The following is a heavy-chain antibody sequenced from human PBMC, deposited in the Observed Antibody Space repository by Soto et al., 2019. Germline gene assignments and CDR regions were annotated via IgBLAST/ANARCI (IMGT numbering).Heavy chain of an antibody. V-gene: IGHV3-33*08. CDR1: GCTISGLG. Sequence: ALRLSCSVPGCTISGLGRRRVRHAPREGLEWVALIWSDGNNKYYADSVKGRFTISRDNGKNSLFLQMNSLRDEDTAVYYCARLVVVIPPGYYYAMDVWGQGTTVTVSS. J-gene: IGHJ6*02. CDR2: IWSDGNNK. CDR3: ARLVVVIPPGYYYAMDV. D-gene: IGHD3-22*01.